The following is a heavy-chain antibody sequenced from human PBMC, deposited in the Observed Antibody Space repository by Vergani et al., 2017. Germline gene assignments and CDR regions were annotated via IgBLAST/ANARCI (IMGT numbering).Heavy chain of an antibody. Sequence: QLQLQESGPRLVKPSETLSLTCSLSGMSISNNNYYWGWIRQPPGKGLEWIGSIYDSRNNNYSPSLKSRVSIPVDTSKNQFSLNLTSVTAADTAVYYCARHLRQLARNDVFDILGHGTLVTVSS. CDR3: ARHLRQLARNDVFDI. D-gene: IGHD6-6*01. CDR1: GMSISNNNYY. CDR2: IYDSRNN. J-gene: IGHJ3*02. V-gene: IGHV4-39*01.